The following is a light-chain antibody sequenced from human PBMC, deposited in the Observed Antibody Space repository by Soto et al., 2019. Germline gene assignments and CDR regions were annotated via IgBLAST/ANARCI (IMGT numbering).Light chain of an antibody. CDR2: GSS. J-gene: IGKJ5*01. CDR1: ETVSTN. V-gene: IGKV3-15*01. Sequence: EIVLTQSPATLSVSPGERATLSCRASETVSTNLAWFQRKAGQPPRLLIYGSSTWATGVPDRFSGSGSGTEFALIISSLQSEDVAVYYCQQYSNWPPAITFGQGTRLEI. CDR3: QQYSNWPPAIT.